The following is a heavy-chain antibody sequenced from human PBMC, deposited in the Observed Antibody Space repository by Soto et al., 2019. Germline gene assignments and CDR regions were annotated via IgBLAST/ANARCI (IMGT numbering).Heavy chain of an antibody. D-gene: IGHD3-3*01. V-gene: IGHV4-4*07. CDR2: VCSSGST. CDR1: GGAISTYY. J-gene: IGHJ5*02. CDR3: ARGQRFSDWFDP. Sequence: SETLYLTCTVSGGAISTYYWTWIRKPAWKALDCIGRVCSSGSTKDNPALQSRVSMSLDTPTNHFTLSLTSITAAVTAVYYCARGQRFSDWFDPWGQGTLGTVS.